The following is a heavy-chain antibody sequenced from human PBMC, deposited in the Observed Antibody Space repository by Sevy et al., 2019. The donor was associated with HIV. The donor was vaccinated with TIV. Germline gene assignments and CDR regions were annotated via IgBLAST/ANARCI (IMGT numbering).Heavy chain of an antibody. CDR3: ARDQDGGPVFTPGDGFDF. Sequence: GGSLRLSCAASGFTFSTYWMFWVRQAPGKGLVWVSRINTDSRITTYADSVKGRFTISRDNAKNTEYLQMNSLRADDTVMYYCARDQDGGPVFTPGDGFDFWGQGTLVTVSS. V-gene: IGHV3-74*01. CDR2: INTDSRIT. J-gene: IGHJ3*01. D-gene: IGHD3-16*01. CDR1: GFTFSTYW.